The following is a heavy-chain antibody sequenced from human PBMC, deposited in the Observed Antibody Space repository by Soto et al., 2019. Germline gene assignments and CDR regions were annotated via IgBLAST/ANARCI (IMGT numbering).Heavy chain of an antibody. CDR3: ARDGSSSSSWQSTINEKVGYYYYGMDV. V-gene: IGHV1-69*13. Sequence: GASVKVSCTASGGTFSSYAISWVRQAPGQGLEWMGGIIPIFGTANYAQKFQGRVTITADESTSTAYMELSSLRSEDTAVYYCARDGSSSSSWQSTINEKVGYYYYGMDVWGHGTTVTVSS. J-gene: IGHJ6*02. D-gene: IGHD6-13*01. CDR1: GGTFSSYA. CDR2: IIPIFGTA.